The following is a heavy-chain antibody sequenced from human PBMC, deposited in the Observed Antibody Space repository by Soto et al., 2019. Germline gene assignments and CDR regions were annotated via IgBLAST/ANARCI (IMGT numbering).Heavy chain of an antibody. D-gene: IGHD6-19*01. CDR1: GFTFSSYG. CDR3: AKDKKGIAVAGTLIDY. CDR2: ISYDGSNK. J-gene: IGHJ4*02. V-gene: IGHV3-30*18. Sequence: LRLSCAASGFTFSSYGMHWVRQAPGKGLEWVAVISYDGSNKYYADSVKGRFTISRDNSKNTLYLQMNSLRAEDTAVYYCAKDKKGIAVAGTLIDYWGQGTLVTVSS.